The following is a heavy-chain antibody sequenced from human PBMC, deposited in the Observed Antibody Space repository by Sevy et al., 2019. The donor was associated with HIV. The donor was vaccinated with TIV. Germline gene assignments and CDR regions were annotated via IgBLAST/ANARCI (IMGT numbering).Heavy chain of an antibody. Sequence: GGSLRLSCTASGFTFSSYSMYWVRQAPGKGLEWVAVISYDGDIKYYGDSVKGRSTISRDSSKNTLYLHMNSLRAEDTAVYYCARDAAEGPYGDTWYANGLDPGGQGTLVTVSS. CDR1: GFTFSSYS. V-gene: IGHV3-30*04. J-gene: IGHJ5*02. D-gene: IGHD6-13*01. CDR3: ARDAAEGPYGDTWYANGLDP. CDR2: ISYDGDIK.